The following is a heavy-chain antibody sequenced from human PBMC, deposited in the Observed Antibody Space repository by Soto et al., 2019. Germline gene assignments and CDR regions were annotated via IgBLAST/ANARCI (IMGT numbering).Heavy chain of an antibody. D-gene: IGHD3-3*01. CDR3: ASPRQGNYDFLSGYYALDY. CDR1: GGSITSANW. Sequence: SETLSLTCAVSGGSITSANWWTWVRQPPGGGLEWIGEISHSGITNYKASLKSRVTISVDTSKSQFSLNLRSVTAADTAVYYCASPRQGNYDFLSGYYALDYWGQGTLVTVSS. CDR2: ISHSGIT. J-gene: IGHJ4*02. V-gene: IGHV4-4*02.